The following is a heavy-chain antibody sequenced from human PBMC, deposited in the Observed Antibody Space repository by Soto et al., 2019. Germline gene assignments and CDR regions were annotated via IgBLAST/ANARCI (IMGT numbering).Heavy chain of an antibody. D-gene: IGHD4-17*01. Sequence: QVQLQESGPGLVKPSQTLSLTCTVSGGSISSGGYYWRWIRQHPGKGLEWIGYIYYSGSTYYNQSLKSRVTLSVDTSKNQSSLKLSSVTAADTAVYYCARAEGYGDPFDYWGQGTLVTVSS. J-gene: IGHJ4*02. CDR3: ARAEGYGDPFDY. CDR1: GGSISSGGYY. V-gene: IGHV4-31*03. CDR2: IYYSGST.